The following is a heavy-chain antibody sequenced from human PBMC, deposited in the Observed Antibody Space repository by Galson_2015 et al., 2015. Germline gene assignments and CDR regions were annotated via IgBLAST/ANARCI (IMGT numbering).Heavy chain of an antibody. CDR3: AREMYSNNAFDI. Sequence: TQKFQGRVTMTTDTSTSTAYLELRSLRSDDTAVYYCAREMYSNNAFDIWGHGTMVTVSS. J-gene: IGHJ3*02. V-gene: IGHV1-18*01. D-gene: IGHD6-13*01.